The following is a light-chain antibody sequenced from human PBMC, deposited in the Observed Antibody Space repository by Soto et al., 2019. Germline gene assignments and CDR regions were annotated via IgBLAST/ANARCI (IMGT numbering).Light chain of an antibody. CDR2: DAS. Sequence: DIQMTPSPSSLSASVGDRVTITCQTSQDITNYLNWYQQKPGQAPKLLIYDASNLETGVPSRFSGSGSGTDFTITITSLQPEDIATYYCQQYDNRPITFGQGTRLEIK. CDR1: QDITNY. J-gene: IGKJ5*01. V-gene: IGKV1-33*01. CDR3: QQYDNRPIT.